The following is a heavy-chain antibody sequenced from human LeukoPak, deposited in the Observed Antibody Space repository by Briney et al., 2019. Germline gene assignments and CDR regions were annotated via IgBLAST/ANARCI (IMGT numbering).Heavy chain of an antibody. CDR2: IYSGGST. Sequence: GGSLRLSCAASGFTVSNNYVNWVRQAPGKGLEWVSVIYSGGSTYYADSVKGRITISRHNSNNTLYLQMNSLRDEDTAVYYCARETKYGGYSYGFVVYWGQSTRLTVSS. J-gene: IGHJ1*01. D-gene: IGHD5-18*01. V-gene: IGHV3-53*04. CDR1: GFTVSNNY. CDR3: ARETKYGGYSYGFVVY.